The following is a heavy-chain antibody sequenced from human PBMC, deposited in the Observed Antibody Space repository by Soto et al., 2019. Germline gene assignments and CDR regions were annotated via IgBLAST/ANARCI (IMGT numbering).Heavy chain of an antibody. CDR1: GGSISGVGYY. J-gene: IGHJ5*02. CDR2: IFHDGTT. V-gene: IGHV4-31*03. CDR3: ARAWTAAAGWANWFDL. Sequence: QLQLQESGPGLVEPSQTLSLTCTVSGGSISGVGYYWSWIRQNPGKGREWIGYIFHDGTTYYNPSLKSRLTISVDTSKTQFSLKLNSVTAADTAVYYCARAWTAAAGWANWFDLWGQGTLVTVSS. D-gene: IGHD6-13*01.